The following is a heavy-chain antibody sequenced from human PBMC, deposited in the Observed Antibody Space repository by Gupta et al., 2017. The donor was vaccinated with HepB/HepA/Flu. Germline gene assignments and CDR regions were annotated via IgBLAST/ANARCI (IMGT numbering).Heavy chain of an antibody. CDR3: ARVCGGDCHGLAPY. J-gene: IGHJ4*02. Sequence: EVQLVESGGGLVQPGGSLRLSCAASGFTINNYWMHWVRQVPGKGLEWISRIISDGSRIEYADSVKGRFTISRDNAKNTVFLQMDSLRVEDTAVYYCARVCGGDCHGLAPYWGRGTQVIVSS. D-gene: IGHD2-21*01. V-gene: IGHV3-74*01. CDR2: IISDGSRI. CDR1: GFTINNYW.